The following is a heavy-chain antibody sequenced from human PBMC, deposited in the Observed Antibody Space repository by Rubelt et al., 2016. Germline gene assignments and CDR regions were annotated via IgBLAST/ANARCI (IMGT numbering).Heavy chain of an antibody. Sequence: YAMNWVRQAPGQGLEWMGRINPNSGGTNYAQKFQGRVTMTRDTSISTAYMELSRLRSDDTAVYYCARANWRLYQLLSSDYYYGMDVWGQGTTVTVSS. CDR2: INPNSGGT. J-gene: IGHJ6*02. CDR1: YA. CDR3: ARANWRLYQLLSSDYYYGMDV. V-gene: IGHV1-2*06. D-gene: IGHD2-2*01.